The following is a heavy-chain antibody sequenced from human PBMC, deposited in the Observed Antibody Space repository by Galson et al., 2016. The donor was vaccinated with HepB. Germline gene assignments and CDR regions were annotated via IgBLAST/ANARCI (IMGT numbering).Heavy chain of an antibody. V-gene: IGHV3-33*06. Sequence: SLRLSCAASEFTFSDYGMHWVRQAPGKGLEWVAVVWFDGSNIHYVDSVKDRFTISRDNSRNTLYLQMDSLRVEDTAVYYCAKETSNWGQYYFDYWGQGALVTVTS. CDR2: VWFDGSNI. CDR1: EFTFSDYG. J-gene: IGHJ4*02. CDR3: AKETSNWGQYYFDY. D-gene: IGHD7-27*01.